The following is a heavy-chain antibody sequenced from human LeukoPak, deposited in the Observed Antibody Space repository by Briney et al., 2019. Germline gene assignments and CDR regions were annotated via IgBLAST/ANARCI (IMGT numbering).Heavy chain of an antibody. CDR3: ARGHPDSSGWYSGYYFDY. J-gene: IGHJ4*02. V-gene: IGHV4-30-2*01. D-gene: IGHD6-19*01. CDR1: GGSISSGGYY. Sequence: SETLSLTCTVSGGSISSGGYYWSWIRQPPGKGLEWIGYIYHSGSTYYNPSLKSRVTISVDRSKNQFSLKLSSVTAADTAVYYCARGHPDSSGWYSGYYFDYWGQRTLVTVSS. CDR2: IYHSGST.